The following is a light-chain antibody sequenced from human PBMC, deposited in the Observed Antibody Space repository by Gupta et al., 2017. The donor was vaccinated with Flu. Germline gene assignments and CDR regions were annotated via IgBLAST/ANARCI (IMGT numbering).Light chain of an antibody. CDR3: MQALQTPLT. Sequence: VITQTHPSRPVTPGEPATIFCSASQSLLHKNGDKYLDWYLQKPGQPPQLLISLASHRASGVPDRFSGSGSGTEFTLNISSVEADDFGIYYCMQALQTPLTFGGGTKVEI. J-gene: IGKJ4*01. CDR2: LAS. V-gene: IGKV2-28*01. CDR1: QSLLHKNGDKY.